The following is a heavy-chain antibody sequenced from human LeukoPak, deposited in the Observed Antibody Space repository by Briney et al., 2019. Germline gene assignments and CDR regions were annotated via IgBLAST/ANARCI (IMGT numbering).Heavy chain of an antibody. J-gene: IGHJ4*02. V-gene: IGHV1-69*04. D-gene: IGHD6-13*01. CDR3: ARDPTYSSSSRGY. CDR1: GYTFTSYA. CDR2: IIPILGIA. Sequence: SVKVSCKASGYTFTSYAISWVRQAPGQGLEWMGRIIPILGIANYAQKFQGRVTITADKSTSTAYMELSSLRSEDTAVYYCARDPTYSSSSRGYWGQGTLVTVSS.